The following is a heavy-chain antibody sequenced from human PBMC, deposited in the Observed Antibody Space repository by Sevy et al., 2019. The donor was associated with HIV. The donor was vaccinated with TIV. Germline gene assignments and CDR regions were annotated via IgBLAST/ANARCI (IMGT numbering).Heavy chain of an antibody. CDR1: GFTFSTYA. CDR2: ISRSSTV. D-gene: IGHD3-22*01. V-gene: IGHV3-48*02. J-gene: IGHJ5*02. CDR3: AREAYYYDSREENWFDP. Sequence: GGSLRLSCKVSGFTFSTYAFHWVRQAPGKGLEWVSSISRSSTVYYADSVRGRFTISRDNVKNSLFLEMNNLRDEDTAVYYCAREAYYYDSREENWFDPWGQGTLVTVSS.